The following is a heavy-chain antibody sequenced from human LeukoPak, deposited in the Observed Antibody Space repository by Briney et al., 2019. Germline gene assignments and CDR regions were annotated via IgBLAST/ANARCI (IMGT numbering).Heavy chain of an antibody. J-gene: IGHJ5*02. V-gene: IGHV1-69*04. CDR1: GGTFSSYA. CDR2: IIPILGIA. Sequence: ASVKVSCKASGGTFSSYAISWVRQAPGQGLEWMGRIIPILGIANYAQKFQGRVTITADKSTSTAYMELSSLRSEDTAVYYCASLSGGSRSHNWFDPWGQGTLVTVSS. CDR3: ASLSGGSRSHNWFDP. D-gene: IGHD2-15*01.